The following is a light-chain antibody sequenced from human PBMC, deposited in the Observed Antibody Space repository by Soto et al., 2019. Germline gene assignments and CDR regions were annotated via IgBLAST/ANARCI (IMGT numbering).Light chain of an antibody. V-gene: IGKV3-11*01. CDR2: DAS. Sequence: IGMTKSTATLSLAPGEGPTLSCRASQSVSSYLAWYQQKPGQAPRLLIYDASNRATGIPARFSGSGSGTDFTLTISSLDPEDFAVYYCQQRSNWPPISFCQGTRLEI. CDR3: QQRSNWPPIS. J-gene: IGKJ5*01. CDR1: QSVSSY.